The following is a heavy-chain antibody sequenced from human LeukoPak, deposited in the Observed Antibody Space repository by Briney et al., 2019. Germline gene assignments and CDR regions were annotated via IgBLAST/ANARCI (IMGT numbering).Heavy chain of an antibody. D-gene: IGHD2-2*01. J-gene: IGHJ4*02. CDR1: GFTFSNYA. CDR3: AKDGGGYCNNSSC. V-gene: IGHV3-23*01. Sequence: GGSLRLSCAAAGFTFSNYAMSWVRQAPGKGRECVWAISDSGDKTEYADSVRGRFTIYRDNSKDALYLQMNSLAAADTAVYYCAKDGGGYCNNSSCWGQGTLVTDSS. CDR2: ISDSGDKT.